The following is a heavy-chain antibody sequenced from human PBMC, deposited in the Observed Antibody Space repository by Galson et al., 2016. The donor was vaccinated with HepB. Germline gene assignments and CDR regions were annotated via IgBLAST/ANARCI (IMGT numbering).Heavy chain of an antibody. J-gene: IGHJ4*02. CDR2: ISISTSTI. V-gene: IGHV3-48*01. CDR1: AFTFRNYS. D-gene: IGHD2-2*01. CDR3: VRIGVVIPATKLDY. Sequence: SLRLSCAGSAFTFRNYSMTWIRQAPGKGLEWISYISISTSTIYYADSVKGRFTISRDNAKNSLYLQMRSLRVEDTAVYYCVRIGVVIPATKLDYWGQGTLVTVSS.